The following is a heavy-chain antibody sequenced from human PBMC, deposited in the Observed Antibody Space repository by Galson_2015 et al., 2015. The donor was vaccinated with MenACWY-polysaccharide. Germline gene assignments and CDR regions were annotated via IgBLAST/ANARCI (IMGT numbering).Heavy chain of an antibody. Sequence: SLRLSCAASGFTFSDPAIHWVRQASGKGLEWVGRIRSKANNYGTGYAASVKGRFTISRDDSKNTAYLQMNSLKTEDTAVYFCTRDMRTLDYWGQGTLVTVFS. CDR3: TRDMRTLDY. CDR1: GFTFSDPA. D-gene: IGHD2-15*01. V-gene: IGHV3-73*01. J-gene: IGHJ4*02. CDR2: IRSKANNYGT.